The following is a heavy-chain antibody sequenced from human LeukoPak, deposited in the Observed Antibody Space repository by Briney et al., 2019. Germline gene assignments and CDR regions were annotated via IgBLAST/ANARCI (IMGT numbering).Heavy chain of an antibody. V-gene: IGHV4-61*02. CDR2: IYTSGST. CDR3: ASTGIAAAGSDY. J-gene: IGHJ4*02. CDR1: GCSISSGSHY. D-gene: IGHD6-13*01. Sequence: SQTLSLTCTVSGCSISSGSHYWRWIRQPAGKGLEWIGRIYTSGSTNYTPSLKSRITRSVDTSKNQFSLKLSSVTAADTAVYYCASTGIAAAGSDYWGQGTLVNVSS.